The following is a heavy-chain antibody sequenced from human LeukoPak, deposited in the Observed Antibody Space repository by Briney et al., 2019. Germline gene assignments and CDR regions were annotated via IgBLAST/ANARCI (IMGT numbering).Heavy chain of an antibody. D-gene: IGHD3-10*01. CDR3: ARPYADYYGSGSQIDY. CDR2: IHYSGST. J-gene: IGHJ4*02. Sequence: SETLSLTCTVSGGSISYSSYYWGWIRQPPGKGLEWIGSIHYSGSTYYNPSLKSRVTISVDTSKNQFSLKLSSVTAADTAVYYCARPYADYYGSGSQIDYWGQGTLVTVSS. V-gene: IGHV4-39*01. CDR1: GGSISYSSYY.